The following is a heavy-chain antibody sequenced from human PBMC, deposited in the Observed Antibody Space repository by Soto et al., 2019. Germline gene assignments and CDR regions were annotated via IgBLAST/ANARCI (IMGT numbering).Heavy chain of an antibody. CDR2: ISSSSSYI. CDR1: GFTFSSYS. V-gene: IGHV3-21*01. CDR3: ARDRDAHYYGSGSYHYYFDY. Sequence: GGSLRLSCAASGFTFSSYSMNWVRQAPGKGLEWVSSISSSSSYIYYADSVKGRFTISRDNAKNSLYLQMNSLKAEDTAVYYCARDRDAHYYGSGSYHYYFDYWGQGTLVTVSS. D-gene: IGHD3-10*01. J-gene: IGHJ4*02.